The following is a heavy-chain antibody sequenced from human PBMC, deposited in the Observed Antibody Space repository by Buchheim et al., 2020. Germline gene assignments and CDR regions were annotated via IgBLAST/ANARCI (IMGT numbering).Heavy chain of an antibody. J-gene: IGHJ6*03. Sequence: QVQLQQWGAGLLKPPETLSLTCDVYGGSLSGYSWNWIRQPPGKGLEWIGEINHSGSTNYNPSLKSRVTISVDTSKKQFSLNLTSVTAADTAVYYCARQITMVRGLTVQDYHYMDVWGKGTT. V-gene: IGHV4-34*01. CDR1: GGSLSGYS. CDR3: ARQITMVRGLTVQDYHYMDV. CDR2: INHSGST. D-gene: IGHD3-10*01.